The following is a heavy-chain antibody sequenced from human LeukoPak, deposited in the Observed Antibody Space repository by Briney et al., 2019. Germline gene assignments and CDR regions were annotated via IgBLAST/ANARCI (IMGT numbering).Heavy chain of an antibody. Sequence: PGGSLRLSCAASGFTFSSYAMSWVRQAPGKGLEWVSAISGSGGSTYYADSVKGRFTISRDNAKNSLYLQMNSLRVEDTAVYYCAGMYSSSFDYWGQGTLVTVSS. V-gene: IGHV3-23*01. CDR2: ISGSGGST. CDR1: GFTFSSYA. J-gene: IGHJ4*02. D-gene: IGHD6-6*01. CDR3: AGMYSSSFDY.